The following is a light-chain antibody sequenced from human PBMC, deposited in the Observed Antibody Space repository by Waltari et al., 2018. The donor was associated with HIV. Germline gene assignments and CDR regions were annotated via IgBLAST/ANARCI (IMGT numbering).Light chain of an antibody. CDR1: SRTVGGYQS. V-gene: IGLV2-11*01. CDR3: CSYAGSYTYVV. Sequence: SALSPHPSVPGSPGHSVPQSCRGTSRTVGGYQSCSRYQQHPGKAPKLLINDVNKRPSGVADRFAGSKSGNTASLTISGLQVEDEADYYCCSYAGSYTYVVLGGGTKLTVL. CDR2: DVN. J-gene: IGLJ2*01.